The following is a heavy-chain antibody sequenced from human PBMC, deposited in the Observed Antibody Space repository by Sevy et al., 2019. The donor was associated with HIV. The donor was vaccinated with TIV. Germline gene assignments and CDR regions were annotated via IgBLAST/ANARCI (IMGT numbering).Heavy chain of an antibody. CDR1: GGSISSSSYY. Sequence: SETLSLTCTVSGGSISSSSYYWGWIRQPPGKGLEWIGSIYYSGSTYYNPSLKSRVTISVDTSKNQFSLKLSSVTAAETAVYYCARAIFGATKNDGGFDPWGQGTLVTVSS. CDR2: IYYSGST. CDR3: ARAIFGATKNDGGFDP. V-gene: IGHV4-39*01. J-gene: IGHJ5*02. D-gene: IGHD3-3*01.